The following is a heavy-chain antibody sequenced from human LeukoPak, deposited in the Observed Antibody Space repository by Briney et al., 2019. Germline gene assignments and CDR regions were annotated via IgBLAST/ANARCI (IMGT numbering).Heavy chain of an antibody. J-gene: IGHJ4*02. CDR3: SRGGGSASAGYYYFDY. CDR2: MNPNSGNT. V-gene: IGHV1-8*03. Sequence: ASVKVSCKASGYTFTSYDVNWVRQAAGQGLEWMGWMNPNSGNTGYAQKFQGRVTIIRNTSVSTAYMELSSLSSEDTAVYYCSRGGGSASAGYYYFDYWGQGTLVTVSS. D-gene: IGHD6-13*01. CDR1: GYTFTSYD.